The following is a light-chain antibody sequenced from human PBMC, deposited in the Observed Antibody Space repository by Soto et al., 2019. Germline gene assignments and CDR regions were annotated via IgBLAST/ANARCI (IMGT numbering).Light chain of an antibody. CDR1: QRVNSNY. CDR3: QQFGNSPWT. V-gene: IGKV3-20*01. J-gene: IGKJ1*01. Sequence: ELVLTQSPGTLSLSPGERATLSCRASQRVNSNYLAWYQQRPGQPPRLLISGASSRATGIPSRFSGSGSGTDFTLSITRLEPEDFAVYFCQQFGNSPWTFGQGTKVDIK. CDR2: GAS.